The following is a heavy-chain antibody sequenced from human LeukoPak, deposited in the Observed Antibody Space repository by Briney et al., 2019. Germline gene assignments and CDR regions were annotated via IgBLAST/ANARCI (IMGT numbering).Heavy chain of an antibody. Sequence: SETLSPTCAVYGGSFSGYYWSWIRQPPGKGLEWIGEINHSGSTNYNPSLKSRVTISVDTSKNQFSLKLSSVTAADTAVYYCARDSYSSSWYEGINWFDPWGQGTLVTVSS. CDR1: GGSFSGYY. J-gene: IGHJ5*02. CDR3: ARDSYSSSWYEGINWFDP. V-gene: IGHV4-34*01. D-gene: IGHD6-13*01. CDR2: INHSGST.